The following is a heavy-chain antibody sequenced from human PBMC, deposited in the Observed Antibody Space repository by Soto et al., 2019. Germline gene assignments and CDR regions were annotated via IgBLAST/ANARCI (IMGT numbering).Heavy chain of an antibody. CDR1: GYSFTSYW. CDR3: ARLPGYCSSTSCWYYGMDV. D-gene: IGHD2-2*01. CDR2: IYPGDSDT. Sequence: GESLKISCKGSGYSFTSYWIGWVRQIPGKGLEWMGIIYPGDSDTRYSPSFQGQVTISADKSISTAYLQWSSLKASDTAMYYCARLPGYCSSTSCWYYGMDVWGQGTTVTVSS. V-gene: IGHV5-51*01. J-gene: IGHJ6*02.